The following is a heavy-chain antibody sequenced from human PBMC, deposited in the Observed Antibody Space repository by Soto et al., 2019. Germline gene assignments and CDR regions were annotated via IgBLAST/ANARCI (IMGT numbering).Heavy chain of an antibody. D-gene: IGHD3-22*01. CDR2: IIPVFQTA. V-gene: IGHV1-69*01. Sequence: QEQLVQSGAEVKKPGSSVKVSCKASGGLFSSYPISWVRQVPGQGLEWIGGIIPVFQTAYYTQRFQGRVTITADEYTNTASMELSSLRSEDTSIYYCARGGSGYTWFNEFWGQGTLFTVSS. CDR3: ARGGSGYTWFNEF. CDR1: GGLFSSYP. J-gene: IGHJ4*02.